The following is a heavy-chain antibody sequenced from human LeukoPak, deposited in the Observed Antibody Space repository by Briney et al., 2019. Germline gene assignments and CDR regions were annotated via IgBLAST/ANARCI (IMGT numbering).Heavy chain of an antibody. Sequence: ASVKVSCKASGYTFTSYAMHWVRQAPGQRLEWMGWINAGNGNTKYSQKFQDRATMTTDTSTSTAYMELRSLRFDDTAVYYCARDRGSGWPFDYWGQGTLVTVSS. CDR2: INAGNGNT. CDR3: ARDRGSGWPFDY. V-gene: IGHV1-3*01. CDR1: GYTFTSYA. D-gene: IGHD6-19*01. J-gene: IGHJ4*02.